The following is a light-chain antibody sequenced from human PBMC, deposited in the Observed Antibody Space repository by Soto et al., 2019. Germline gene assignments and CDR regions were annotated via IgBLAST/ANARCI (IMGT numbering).Light chain of an antibody. Sequence: QSVLTQPPSVSGAPGQRVTISWTGRSSNIGANYDIHGYHQLPGTAPKLLVYGNSNRPSGVPDRFSGSKSGTSASLAITGLQAEDEADYYCQSYDSSLSGLVFGGGTKLTVL. CDR3: QSYDSSLSGLV. V-gene: IGLV1-40*01. CDR2: GNS. CDR1: SSNIGANYD. J-gene: IGLJ2*01.